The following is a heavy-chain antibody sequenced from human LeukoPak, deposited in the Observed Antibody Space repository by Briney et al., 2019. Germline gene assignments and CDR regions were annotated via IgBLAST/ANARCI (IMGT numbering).Heavy chain of an antibody. Sequence: SETLSLTCTVSGGSISSYYWSWIRQPPGKGLEWIGYIYYSGSTNYNPSLKSRVTISVDTSKNQFSLKLSSVTAADTAVYYCASLHDYDSYWGQGTLVTVSS. CDR3: ASLHDYDSY. CDR1: GGSISSYY. V-gene: IGHV4-59*01. D-gene: IGHD4-17*01. CDR2: IYYSGST. J-gene: IGHJ4*02.